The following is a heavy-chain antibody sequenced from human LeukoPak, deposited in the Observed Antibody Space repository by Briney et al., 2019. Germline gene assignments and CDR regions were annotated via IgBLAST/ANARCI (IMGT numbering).Heavy chain of an antibody. J-gene: IGHJ6*04. CDR2: IYDSGST. V-gene: IGHV4-59*01. CDR1: GGSLSSYY. D-gene: IGHD6-13*01. Sequence: SETLSLTCTVTGGSLSSYYWSWLRQPPGKGLEWIGYIYDSGSTNYNPSLKSRVTISVDTSKNQFSLNLHSVTAADTAVYYCARDGIAAAGDNPLNYYYGMDVWGKGTTVTVSS. CDR3: ARDGIAAAGDNPLNYYYGMDV.